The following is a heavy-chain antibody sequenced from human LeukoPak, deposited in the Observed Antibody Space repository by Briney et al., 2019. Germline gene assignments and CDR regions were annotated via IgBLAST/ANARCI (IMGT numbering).Heavy chain of an antibody. CDR1: GYTFTSYG. D-gene: IGHD3-22*01. V-gene: IGHV1-18*01. Sequence: GASVKVSCKASGYTFTSYGISWVRQAPGQGLEGMGWISAYNGNTNYAQKLQGRVTMTTDTSTSTAYMELRSLRSDDTAVYYCARDHRSLGYSYGYAYYYDSSGPGYWGQGTLVTVSS. CDR2: ISAYNGNT. J-gene: IGHJ4*02. CDR3: ARDHRSLGYSYGYAYYYDSSGPGY.